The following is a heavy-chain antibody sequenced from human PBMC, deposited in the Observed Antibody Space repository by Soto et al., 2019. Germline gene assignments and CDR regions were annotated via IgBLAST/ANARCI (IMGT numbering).Heavy chain of an antibody. CDR1: GYTFTGYY. Sequence: QVQLVQSGAEVKKPGASVKVSCKASGYTFTGYYMHWVRQAPGQGLEWMGWINPNSGGTNYAQKFQGWVTMTRDTSTSTAYMERSRLRSDDTGVYYCARDARGDEGPMDYWGQGTLVTGSS. V-gene: IGHV1-2*04. CDR2: INPNSGGT. CDR3: ARDARGDEGPMDY. J-gene: IGHJ4*02. D-gene: IGHD3-16*01.